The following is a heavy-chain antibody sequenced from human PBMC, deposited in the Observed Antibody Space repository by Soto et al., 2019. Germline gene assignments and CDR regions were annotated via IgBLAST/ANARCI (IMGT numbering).Heavy chain of an antibody. Sequence: QVQLQESGPGLVKPSGTLSLTCAVSGVSLSNPNWWAWVRQAPGKGLEWIGEIDHSGSTNYNPSLNSRVNRSLDRSKNQFSLKLGFVAAADTGVYYCGRGIFYAFDIWGQGTMVTVSS. D-gene: IGHD3-9*01. CDR2: IDHSGST. CDR1: GVSLSNPNW. CDR3: GRGIFYAFDI. V-gene: IGHV4-4*02. J-gene: IGHJ3*02.